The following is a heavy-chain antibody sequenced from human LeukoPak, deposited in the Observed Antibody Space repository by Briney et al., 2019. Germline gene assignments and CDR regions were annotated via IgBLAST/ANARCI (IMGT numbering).Heavy chain of an antibody. CDR1: GGSFSGYY. Sequence: SETLSLTCAVYGGSFSGYYWSWIRQPPGKGLEWIGEINHSGSTNYNPSLKSRVTISVDTSKNQFSLKLSSVTAADTAVYYCARANLRVRGVIIGGYYFDYWGQGTLVTVSS. D-gene: IGHD3-10*01. CDR3: ARANLRVRGVIIGGYYFDY. V-gene: IGHV4-34*01. J-gene: IGHJ4*02. CDR2: INHSGST.